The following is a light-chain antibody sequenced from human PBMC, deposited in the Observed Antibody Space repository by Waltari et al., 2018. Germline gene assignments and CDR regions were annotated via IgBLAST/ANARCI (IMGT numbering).Light chain of an antibody. CDR1: QHINSN. Sequence: DIEMTQSPATLSASLGERVTITCRASQHINSNLAWYQQKPGKPPRHLIYYASTRAHGIPATLTGSGSATEFTLTTVSLQSEDSSVNSYQQHDRWLPITFGQGTRLEIK. J-gene: IGKJ5*01. CDR2: YAS. V-gene: IGKV3D-15*01. CDR3: QQHDRWLPIT.